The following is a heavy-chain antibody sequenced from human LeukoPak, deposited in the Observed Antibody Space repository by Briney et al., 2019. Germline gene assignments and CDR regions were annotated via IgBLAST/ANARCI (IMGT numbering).Heavy chain of an antibody. CDR1: GFTLSSCA. D-gene: IGHD3-10*01. J-gene: IGHJ4*02. CDR2: ISGSGDYT. CDR3: AKGAFERFGEPSDY. Sequence: GGSLRLSCAASGFTLSSCAMTWVRQAPGKGLEWVSCISGSGDYTYYADSVKGRFTISRGNSKNTVYLQMNNLRVEDTALYYCAKGAFERFGEPSDYWGQGTLVSVSS. V-gene: IGHV3-23*01.